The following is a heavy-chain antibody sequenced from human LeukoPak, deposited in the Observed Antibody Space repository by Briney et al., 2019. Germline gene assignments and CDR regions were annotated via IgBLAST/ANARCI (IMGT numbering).Heavy chain of an antibody. D-gene: IGHD2-15*01. V-gene: IGHV1-8*03. J-gene: IGHJ6*03. Sequence: ASVKVSCKASGYTFTSYDINWVRQATGQGLEWMGWMNPNSGNTGYAQKFQGRVTITRNTSISTAYMELSSLRSEDTAVYYCARTRRPYCSGGSCYNQIYYYYYMDVWGKGTTVTVSS. CDR2: MNPNSGNT. CDR1: GYTFTSYD. CDR3: ARTRRPYCSGGSCYNQIYYYYYMDV.